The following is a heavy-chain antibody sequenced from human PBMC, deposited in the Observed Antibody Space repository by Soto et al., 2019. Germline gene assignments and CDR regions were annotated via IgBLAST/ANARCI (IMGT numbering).Heavy chain of an antibody. CDR3: AREGYDSSGYPPNPPAFDI. D-gene: IGHD3-22*01. V-gene: IGHV3-66*01. Sequence: GGSLRLSCAASGFTVSSNYMSWVRQAPGKGLEWVSVIYSGGSTYYADSVKGRFTISRDNSKNTLYLQMNSLRAEDTAVYYCAREGYDSSGYPPNPPAFDIWGQGTMVTVSS. CDR1: GFTVSSNY. CDR2: IYSGGST. J-gene: IGHJ3*02.